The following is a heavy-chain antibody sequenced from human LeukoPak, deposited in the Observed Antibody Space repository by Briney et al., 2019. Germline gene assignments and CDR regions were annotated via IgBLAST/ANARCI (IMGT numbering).Heavy chain of an antibody. V-gene: IGHV4-59*01. CDR1: GGSISSYY. Sequence: SETLSLTCTVSGGSISSYYRSWIRQPPGKGLEWIGYIYYSGSTNYNPSLKSRVTISVDTSKNQFSLKLSSVTAADTAVYYCARDWSDCSGGSCYFNWFDPWGQGTLVTVSS. CDR2: IYYSGST. CDR3: ARDWSDCSGGSCYFNWFDP. D-gene: IGHD2-15*01. J-gene: IGHJ5*02.